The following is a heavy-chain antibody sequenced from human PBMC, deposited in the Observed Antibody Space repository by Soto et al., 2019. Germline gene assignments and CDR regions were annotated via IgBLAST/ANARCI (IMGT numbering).Heavy chain of an antibody. V-gene: IGHV3-74*01. CDR2: INSDGSST. CDR3: ATAGAASDLNWFDP. D-gene: IGHD6-13*01. J-gene: IGHJ5*02. Sequence: GGSLRLSCAASGFTFSSYWMHWVRQAPGKGLVWVSRINSDGSSTSYADSVKGRFTISRDNAKNTLYLQMNSLRAEDTAVYYCATAGAASDLNWFDPWGQGTLVTVSS. CDR1: GFTFSSYW.